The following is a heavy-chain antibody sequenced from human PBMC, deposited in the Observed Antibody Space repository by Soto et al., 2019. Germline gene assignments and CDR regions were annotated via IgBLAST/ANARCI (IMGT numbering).Heavy chain of an antibody. CDR2: ISSSSSYI. D-gene: IGHD2-2*01. CDR1: GFTFSSYS. Sequence: GGSLRLSCAASGFTFSSYSMNWVRQAPGKGLEWVSSISSSSSYIYYADSVKGRFTISRDNAKNSLYLQMNSLRAEDTAVYYCARDHIDIVVVPAAKDPFDIWGQGTMVTVSS. J-gene: IGHJ3*02. V-gene: IGHV3-21*01. CDR3: ARDHIDIVVVPAAKDPFDI.